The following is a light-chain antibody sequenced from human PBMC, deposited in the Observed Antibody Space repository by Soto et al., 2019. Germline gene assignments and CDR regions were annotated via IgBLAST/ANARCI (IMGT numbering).Light chain of an antibody. J-gene: IGKJ1*01. V-gene: IGKV1-5*03. CDR2: QAS. CDR3: QQYNSYSWT. CDR1: QSVGTW. Sequence: DIQMPQSHSTLSASVGARVTITCRASQSVGTWLAWYQQRPGKAPKLLIYQASSLESGVPSRFSGSGSGTEFTLTISSLQPDDFATYYCQQYNSYSWTFGQGTKVDIK.